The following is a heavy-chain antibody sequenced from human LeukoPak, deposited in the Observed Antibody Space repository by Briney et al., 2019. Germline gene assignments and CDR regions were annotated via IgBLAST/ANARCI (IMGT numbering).Heavy chain of an antibody. J-gene: IGHJ4*02. D-gene: IGHD6-19*01. Sequence: GGSLRLSCAASGFTFSDFDMNEVREAPGKGAEEVSHISHSGISTYYADSVKGRFTASRDNSKPPLYLQMNSLRAEDTALYYCAKHVAVAGIDYWGQGTLVTVSS. CDR3: AKHVAVAGIDY. CDR2: ISHSGIST. V-gene: IGHV3-23*01. CDR1: GFTFSDFD.